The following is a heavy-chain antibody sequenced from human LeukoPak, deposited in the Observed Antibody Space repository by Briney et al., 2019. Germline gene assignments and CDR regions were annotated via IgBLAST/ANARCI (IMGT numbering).Heavy chain of an antibody. CDR3: ARRMATIMRGGTKYYFDY. CDR1: GYSFTSYW. J-gene: IGHJ4*02. Sequence: PGESLKISCKGSGYSFTSYWIGWVRQMPGKGLEWMGIIYPGDSDTRYSPSFQGQGTISADKSISTAYLQWSSLKASDTAMYYCARRMATIMRGGTKYYFDYWGQGTLVTVSS. D-gene: IGHD5-24*01. CDR2: IYPGDSDT. V-gene: IGHV5-51*01.